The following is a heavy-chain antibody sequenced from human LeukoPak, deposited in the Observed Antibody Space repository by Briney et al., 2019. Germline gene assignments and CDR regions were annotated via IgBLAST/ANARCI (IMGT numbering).Heavy chain of an antibody. CDR3: ARDVDSSGFYFDY. D-gene: IGHD3-22*01. CDR2: IWYDGSNK. Sequence: HPGGSLRLSCAASGFTFSSYGMRWVRQAPGQGLEWVAVIWYDGSNKYYADSVKGRFTISRDNSKNTLYLQMNSLRAEDTAVYYCARDVDSSGFYFDYWGQGTLVTVSS. V-gene: IGHV3-33*01. CDR1: GFTFSSYG. J-gene: IGHJ4*02.